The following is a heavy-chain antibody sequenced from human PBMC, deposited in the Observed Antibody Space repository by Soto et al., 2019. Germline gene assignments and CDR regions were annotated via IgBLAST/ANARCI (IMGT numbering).Heavy chain of an antibody. CDR1: GFTFTSFA. Sequence: PGGSLRLSCAASGFTFTSFAMSWVRQAPGKGLEWVSTISYSGGSTYYADSVKGRVTISRDNSKNTLYLQMKSLRAEDTAVYYCTKKMRTYSSSSEVDYWGQGALVTVSS. D-gene: IGHD6-6*01. V-gene: IGHV3-23*01. J-gene: IGHJ4*02. CDR3: TKKMRTYSSSSEVDY. CDR2: ISYSGGST.